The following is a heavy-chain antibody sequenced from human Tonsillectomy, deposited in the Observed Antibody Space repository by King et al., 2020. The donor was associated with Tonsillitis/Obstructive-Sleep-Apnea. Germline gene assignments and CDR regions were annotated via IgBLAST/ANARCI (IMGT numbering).Heavy chain of an antibody. V-gene: IGHV5-51*01. CDR3: ARQEARANNWCDP. CDR1: GYSFTNYW. CDR2: IYPGDSDT. J-gene: IGHJ5*02. Sequence: VQLVESGAEVKKPGESLKISCKGSGYSFTNYWIGWVRQMPGKGLEWMGSIYPGDSDTRYSPSFQAQVTISVDKPISTAYLQWSSLKASDTAMYYCARQEARANNWCDPWGQGTLVTVSS.